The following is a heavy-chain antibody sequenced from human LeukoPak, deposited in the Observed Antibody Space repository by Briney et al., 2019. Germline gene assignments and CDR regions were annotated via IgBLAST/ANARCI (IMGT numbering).Heavy chain of an antibody. CDR1: GFIFSSCS. J-gene: IGHJ4*02. D-gene: IGHD1-26*01. CDR3: AKAPWSTKYYAWDY. V-gene: IGHV3-23*01. Sequence: PGGSLRLSCAASGFIFSSCSMSWVRQAPGKGLEWVSTISGTTGGTYYADSVKGRFTISRDNSKNTLYLQMNSLRAEDTAVYYCAKAPWSTKYYAWDYWGQGTLVTVSS. CDR2: ISGTTGGT.